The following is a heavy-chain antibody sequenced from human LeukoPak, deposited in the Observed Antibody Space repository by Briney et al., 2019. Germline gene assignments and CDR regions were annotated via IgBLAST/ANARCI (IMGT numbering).Heavy chain of an antibody. CDR1: GYTFTSYD. CDR2: MNPNSGNT. J-gene: IGHJ4*02. CDR3: ARGRKRYVGIAAADFDY. D-gene: IGHD6-13*01. Sequence: ASVKVSCKASGYTFTSYDINWVRQATGQGLEWMGWMNPNSGNTGYAQKFQGRVTMTRNTSISTAYMELSSLRSEDTAVYYCARGRKRYVGIAAADFDYWGQGILVTVSS. V-gene: IGHV1-8*01.